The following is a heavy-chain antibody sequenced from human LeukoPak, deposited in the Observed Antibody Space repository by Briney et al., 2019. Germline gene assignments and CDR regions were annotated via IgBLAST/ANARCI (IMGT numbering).Heavy chain of an antibody. CDR3: AREYSASEH. J-gene: IGHJ1*01. CDR1: GYSFVDYF. CDR2: IDPYTGNA. V-gene: IGHV1-2*02. Sequence: GAAVKVSCKASGYSFVDYFLHWVRPAPGQGLEWMSWIDPYTGNAHYAQKFQGRLTVTRDTSISTTYMELSWLTSDDTAMYYCAREYSASEHWGQGTLVTVSS. D-gene: IGHD5-12*01.